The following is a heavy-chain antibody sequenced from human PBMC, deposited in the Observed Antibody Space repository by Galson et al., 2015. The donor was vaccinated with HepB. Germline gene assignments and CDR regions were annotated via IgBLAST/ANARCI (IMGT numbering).Heavy chain of an antibody. Sequence: SVKVSCKASGYTFTGYYMHWVRQAPGQGLEWMGGIIPIFGTANYAQKFQGRVTITADESTSTAYMELSSLRSEDTAVYYCARDEGGKTAMGPYYHLGKDGWGPGT. D-gene: IGHD5-18*01. CDR3: ARDEGGKTAMGPYYHLGKDG. V-gene: IGHV1-69*13. CDR1: GYTFTGYY. CDR2: IIPIFGTA. J-gene: IGHJ6*02.